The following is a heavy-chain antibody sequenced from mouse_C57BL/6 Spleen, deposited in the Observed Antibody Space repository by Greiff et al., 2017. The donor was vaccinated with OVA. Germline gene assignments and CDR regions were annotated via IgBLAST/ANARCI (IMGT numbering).Heavy chain of an antibody. CDR2: IDPSDSDT. D-gene: IGHD2-4*01. J-gene: IGHJ3*01. CDR1: GYTFPSYW. Sequence: QVQLQQPGAELVRPGSSVKLSCKASGYTFPSYWMQWVKQRPIQGLEWIGNIDPSDSDTHYNQKFKDKATLTVEKSSSTAYMQLSSLTSEDSAVYYCARDDYDGEGFAYWGQGTLVTVSA. V-gene: IGHV1-52*01. CDR3: ARDDYDGEGFAY.